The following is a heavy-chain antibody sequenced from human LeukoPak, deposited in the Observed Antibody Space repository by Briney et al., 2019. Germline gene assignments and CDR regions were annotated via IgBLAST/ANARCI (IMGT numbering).Heavy chain of an antibody. Sequence: GASVKLSCKASGYTCTSYGISWVRQAPGQGLEWMGWISAYNGNTNYAQKLQGRVTMTTDTSTSTAYMELRSLRSDDTAVYYCARSSDYYGSGSYFPFDYWGQGTLVTVSS. D-gene: IGHD3-10*01. V-gene: IGHV1-18*01. CDR3: ARSSDYYGSGSYFPFDY. CDR1: GYTCTSYG. J-gene: IGHJ4*02. CDR2: ISAYNGNT.